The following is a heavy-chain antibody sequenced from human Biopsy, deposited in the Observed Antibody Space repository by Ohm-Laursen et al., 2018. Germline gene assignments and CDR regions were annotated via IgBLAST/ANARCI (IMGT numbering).Heavy chain of an antibody. V-gene: IGHV4-38-2*01. CDR2: IYYDGIT. CDR1: GYSVTNDYY. J-gene: IGHJ6*02. Sequence: SETLSLTCAVSGYSVTNDYYWGWIRQPPGKGLEWIGNIYYDGITYYNPSLKSRVAMSVDTSKNQFSLRLTSVTAADTAVYYCGRVAGGYAYYYGMDVWGQGTTVMVSS. D-gene: IGHD5-12*01. CDR3: GRVAGGYAYYYGMDV.